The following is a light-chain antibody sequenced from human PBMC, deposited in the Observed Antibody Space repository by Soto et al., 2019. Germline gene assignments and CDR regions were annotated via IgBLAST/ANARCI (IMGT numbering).Light chain of an antibody. J-gene: IGKJ4*01. CDR1: QSVNSN. V-gene: IGKV3-15*01. CDR3: QQYNFWPPLT. CDR2: DAS. Sequence: EIVMTQSPATLSVSPGERATLSCRASQSVNSNLAWYRQKPGQAPRLLISDASTSATGVPARFSGSGSVTEFTLTISSLQSEDSGIYYCQQYNFWPPLTFGGGTKVEIK.